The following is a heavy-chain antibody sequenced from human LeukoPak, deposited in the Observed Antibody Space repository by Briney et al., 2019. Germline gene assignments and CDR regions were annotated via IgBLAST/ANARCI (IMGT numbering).Heavy chain of an antibody. J-gene: IGHJ3*02. CDR3: ARRRPFGI. Sequence: SETLSLTCAVYGGSFSGYYWSWIRQPPGKGLEWIGEINHSGSTNYNPSLKSRVTISVDTSKNQFSLKLSSVTAADTAVYYCARRRPFGIWGQGTMVTVSS. CDR2: INHSGST. V-gene: IGHV4-34*01. CDR1: GGSFSGYY.